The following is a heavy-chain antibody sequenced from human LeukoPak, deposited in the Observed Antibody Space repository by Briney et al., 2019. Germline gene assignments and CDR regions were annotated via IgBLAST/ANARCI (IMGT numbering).Heavy chain of an antibody. J-gene: IGHJ6*02. V-gene: IGHV5-51*01. CDR2: IYPGDSDT. Sequence: GESLQISCQGSGYSFTSYWIGWVRQMPGKGLEWMGIIYPGDSDTTYSPSFQGQVTISADKSISTAYLQWSSLKASDTAMYYCARRDGYCSSTSCYADYYYGTDVWGQGTTVTVSS. CDR3: ARRDGYCSSTSCYADYYYGTDV. D-gene: IGHD2-2*01. CDR1: GYSFTSYW.